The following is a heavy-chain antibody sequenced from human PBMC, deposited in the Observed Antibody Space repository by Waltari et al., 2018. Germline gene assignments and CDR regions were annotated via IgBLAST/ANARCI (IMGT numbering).Heavy chain of an antibody. D-gene: IGHD3-10*01. CDR1: GFTFSDYW. CDR2: INGDGYGI. V-gene: IGHV3-74*01. Sequence: EVQLLEAGGDLVQPGGSLRLSCAASGFTFSDYWMHWVRQVPGQGLVWSSRINGDGYGIPYSDPGQGRFTISRDNTKNTVYLQMNSLRSEDTAVYYCATAMGVRGKVDVWGKGTTVTVSS. CDR3: ATAMGVRGKVDV. J-gene: IGHJ6*04.